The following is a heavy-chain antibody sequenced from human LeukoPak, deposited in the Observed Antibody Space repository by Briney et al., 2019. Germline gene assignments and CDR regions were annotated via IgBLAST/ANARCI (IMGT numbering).Heavy chain of an antibody. CDR2: IIPIFGTA. Sequence: GASVKVSCKASGGTFSSYAISWVRQAPGQGLEWMGGIIPIFGTANYAQKFQGRVTITADKSTSTAYMELRSLRSDDTAVYYCARVTGYYGSGSYYISRNQRNSPTDNWFDPWGQGTLVTVSS. J-gene: IGHJ5*02. V-gene: IGHV1-69*06. CDR1: GGTFSSYA. CDR3: ARVTGYYGSGSYYISRNQRNSPTDNWFDP. D-gene: IGHD3-10*01.